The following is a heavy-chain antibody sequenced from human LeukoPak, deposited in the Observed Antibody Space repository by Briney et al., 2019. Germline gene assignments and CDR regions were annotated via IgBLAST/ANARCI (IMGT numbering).Heavy chain of an antibody. CDR3: ARMAAKDRRVRASNWFDP. CDR1: GGSISSSSYY. V-gene: IGHV4-39*07. J-gene: IGHJ5*02. CDR2: IYYSGST. Sequence: PSETLSLTCTVSGGSISSSSYYWGWIRQPPGKGLEWFGSIYYSGSTYYTPSLKSRVTISVDTSKNQFSLKLSSVTAADTAVYYCARMAAKDRRVRASNWFDPWGQGTLVTVSS. D-gene: IGHD3-10*01.